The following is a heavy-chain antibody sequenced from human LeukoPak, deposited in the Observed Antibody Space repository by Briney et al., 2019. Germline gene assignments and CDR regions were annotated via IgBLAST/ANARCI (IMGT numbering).Heavy chain of an antibody. V-gene: IGHV3-74*03. Sequence: PGGSLTLPCAASGFTFSTYWMHWVRQAPGKGLVWVSRIKSDGSSIMYADSVRGRFTISRDNAKNTLYLQMNSLRAEDTAVYYCARDLDYGGRSNFDHWGQGTLVTVSS. CDR3: ARDLDYGGRSNFDH. D-gene: IGHD4-23*01. J-gene: IGHJ4*02. CDR2: IKSDGSSI. CDR1: GFTFSTYW.